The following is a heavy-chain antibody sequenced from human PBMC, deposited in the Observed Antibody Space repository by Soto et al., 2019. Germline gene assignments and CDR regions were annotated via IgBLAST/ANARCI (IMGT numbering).Heavy chain of an antibody. Sequence: GGSLRLSCAASGFTFNAYAMHWVRQAPGKGLEWVAVISYDGSNKYYTDSVKGRFFISRDNSNNTLFLQMNGLRSEDTAVYYCAKDGSGGGSYFYYYGMDVWGQGTTVTVSS. CDR3: AKDGSGGGSYFYYYGMDV. D-gene: IGHD1-26*01. CDR1: GFTFNAYA. J-gene: IGHJ6*02. CDR2: ISYDGSNK. V-gene: IGHV3-30*18.